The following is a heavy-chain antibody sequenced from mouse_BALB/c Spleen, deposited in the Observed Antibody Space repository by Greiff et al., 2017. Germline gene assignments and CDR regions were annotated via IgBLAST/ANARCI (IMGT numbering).Heavy chain of an antibody. CDR1: GFNIKDTY. D-gene: IGHD2-10*01. CDR2: IDPANGNT. CDR3: ARTYYDNYEDYYAMDY. Sequence: EVQLQQSGAELVKPGASVKLSCTASGFNIKDTYMHWVKQRPEQGLEWIGRIDPANGNTKYDPKFQGKATITADTSSNTAYLQLSSLTSEDTAVYYCARTYYDNYEDYYAMDYWGQGTSVTVSS. J-gene: IGHJ4*01. V-gene: IGHV14-3*02.